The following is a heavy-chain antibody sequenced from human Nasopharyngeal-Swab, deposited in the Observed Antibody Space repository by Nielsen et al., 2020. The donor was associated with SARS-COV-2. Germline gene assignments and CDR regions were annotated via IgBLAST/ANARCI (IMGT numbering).Heavy chain of an antibody. CDR2: IYYSGNT. Sequence: SETLSLTCSVSGELVSSGSFYWSWIRQSPGKGLERIGSIYYSGNTYYNPSLEGRVTVSVDTSKNQFSLNLRSVTAADTAVYYCARHGGWEVTYYFDHWGQGTLVTVSS. CDR1: GELVSSGSFY. J-gene: IGHJ4*02. CDR3: ARHGGWEVTYYFDH. V-gene: IGHV4-39*01. D-gene: IGHD2-15*01.